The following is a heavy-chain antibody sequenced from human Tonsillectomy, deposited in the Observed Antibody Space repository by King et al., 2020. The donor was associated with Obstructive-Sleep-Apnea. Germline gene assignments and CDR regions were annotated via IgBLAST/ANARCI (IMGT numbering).Heavy chain of an antibody. CDR3: ARERTVTPDY. CDR2: ISYVGSNK. J-gene: IGHJ4*02. Sequence: VQLVESGGGVVQPGRSLRLSCAASGFTFSSYAMHWVRQAPGKGLEWVAVISYVGSNKYYADSVKGRFTISRDNSKNTLYLQMNSLRAEDTAVYYCARERTVTPDYWGQGTLVTVSS. D-gene: IGHD4-17*01. V-gene: IGHV3-30-3*01. CDR1: GFTFSSYA.